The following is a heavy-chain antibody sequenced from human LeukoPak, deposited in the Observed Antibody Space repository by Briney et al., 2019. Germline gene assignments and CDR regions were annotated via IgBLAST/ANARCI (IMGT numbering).Heavy chain of an antibody. Sequence: GGSLRLSCAASGFTFSRAWMSWLRQAPGKGLEWVANIKEDGSEDYYADSVKGRFAISKDNAKNSLYLQMNSLRAEDTAVYYCARENDQGFDYWGQGTLVTVSS. CDR3: ARENDQGFDY. J-gene: IGHJ4*02. CDR1: GFTFSRAW. D-gene: IGHD3-16*01. CDR2: IKEDGSED. V-gene: IGHV3-7*01.